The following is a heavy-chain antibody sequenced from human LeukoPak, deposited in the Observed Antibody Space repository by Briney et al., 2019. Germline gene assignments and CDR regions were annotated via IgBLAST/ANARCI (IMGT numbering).Heavy chain of an antibody. V-gene: IGHV1-18*01. D-gene: IGHD3-22*01. CDR3: ARTKYYYDSSGYYTEYFQH. CDR1: GYTFTSYG. Sequence: ASVKVSCKASGYTFTSYGISWVRQAPGQGLEWMGWISAYNGNTNYAQKLQGRVTMTTDTSTSTAYMELRGLRPDDTAVYYCARTKYYYDSSGYYTEYFQHWGQGTLVTVSS. CDR2: ISAYNGNT. J-gene: IGHJ1*01.